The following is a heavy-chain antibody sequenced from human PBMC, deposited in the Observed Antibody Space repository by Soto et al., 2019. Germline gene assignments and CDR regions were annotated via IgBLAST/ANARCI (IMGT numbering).Heavy chain of an antibody. D-gene: IGHD1-26*01. CDR3: ARQEGDGCYYSGDAFDI. Sequence: GESLKISCKGSGYSFTSYWISWVRQMPGKGLEWMGRIYPSDPYTNYSPSFQGHVTISADKSISTAYLQWSSLKASDTAMYYCARQEGDGCYYSGDAFDIWGQGTMVTVS. J-gene: IGHJ3*02. V-gene: IGHV5-10-1*01. CDR2: IYPSDPYT. CDR1: GYSFTSYW.